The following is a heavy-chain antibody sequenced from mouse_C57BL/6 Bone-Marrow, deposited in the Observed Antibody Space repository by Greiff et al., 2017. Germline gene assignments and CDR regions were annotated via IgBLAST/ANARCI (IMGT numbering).Heavy chain of an antibody. J-gene: IGHJ4*01. CDR2: INPNNGGT. CDR1: GYTFTDYY. CDR3: ARSADYDVRGAMDY. D-gene: IGHD2-4*01. Sequence: VQLQQSGPELVKPGASVKISCKASGYTFTDYYMNWVKQSHGKSLEWIGDINPNNGGTSYNQKFKGKATLTVDKSSSTAYMKLRSLTSEDSAVYYCARSADYDVRGAMDYWGQGTSVTVSS. V-gene: IGHV1-26*01.